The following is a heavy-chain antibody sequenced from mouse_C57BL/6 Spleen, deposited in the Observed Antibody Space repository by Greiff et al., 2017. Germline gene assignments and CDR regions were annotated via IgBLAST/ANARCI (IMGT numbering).Heavy chain of an antibody. V-gene: IGHV5-16*01. CDR3: AREGKGDYYYAMDY. CDR1: GFTFSDYY. Sequence: DVKLVESEGGLVQPGSSMKLSCTASGFTFSDYYMAWVRQVPEKGLEWVANINYDGSSTYYLDSLKSRFIISRENAKNILYLQMSSLKSEDTATYYCAREGKGDYYYAMDYWGQGTSVTVSS. CDR2: INYDGSST. J-gene: IGHJ4*01.